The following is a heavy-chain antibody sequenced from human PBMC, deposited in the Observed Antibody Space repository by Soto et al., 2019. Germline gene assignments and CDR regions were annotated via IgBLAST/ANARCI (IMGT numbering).Heavy chain of an antibody. J-gene: IGHJ6*02. CDR2: ISYDGTNK. CDR3: VKDRRTEAYGMEV. CDR1: GFTFSSHG. Sequence: QVQLVESGGGVVQPGRSLRLSCAASGFTFSSHGLHWVRQAPSRGLEWVAVISYDGTNKQYGDSVKRRFTISRDNSQNTLYLQLNSLRAEDTAVYYCVKDRRTEAYGMEVWGRGTTVTVSS. V-gene: IGHV3-30*18. D-gene: IGHD2-21*01.